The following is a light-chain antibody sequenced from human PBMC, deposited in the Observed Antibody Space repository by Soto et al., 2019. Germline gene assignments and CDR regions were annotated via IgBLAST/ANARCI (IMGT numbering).Light chain of an antibody. J-gene: IGLJ2*01. Sequence: QSALTQPRSVSGSPGQSVTISCTGTSSDIGTCNYVSWYQQHPGKAPKLMISDVTKRPSGVPGRFSGSKSGNTASLTISGLQAEDEADYYCFSYAGYYTLLFGGGTKVTVL. CDR2: DVT. V-gene: IGLV2-11*01. CDR1: SSDIGTCNY. CDR3: FSYAGYYTLL.